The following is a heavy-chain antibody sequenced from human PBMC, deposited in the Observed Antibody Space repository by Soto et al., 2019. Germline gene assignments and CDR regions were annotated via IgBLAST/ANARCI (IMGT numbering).Heavy chain of an antibody. CDR3: AGDGRAARRLIPLAQLLFPNWFDH. V-gene: IGHV3-21*01. CDR2: ISSSSTNI. Sequence: EVQLVESGGGLVKPGGSLRLSCAASGFTFRSYSMNWVRQAPGKGLEWVSSISSSSTNIYYADSVKGRFTISRANAKNSLYLQMNSLRAEDTAVYYCAGDGRAARRLIPLAQLLFPNWFDHWGQGTLVTVSS. J-gene: IGHJ5*02. CDR1: GFTFRSYS. D-gene: IGHD5-18*01.